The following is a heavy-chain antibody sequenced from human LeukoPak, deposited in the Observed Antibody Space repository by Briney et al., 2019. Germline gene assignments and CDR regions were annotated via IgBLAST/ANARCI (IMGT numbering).Heavy chain of an antibody. Sequence: GGSLRLSCAAPGFTFSSYAMSWVRQAPGKGLECVSAISGSGGSTYYADSVKGRFTISRDNSKNTLYLQMNSLRAEDTAVYYCAKDSYSNYVDYFDYWGQGTLVTASS. D-gene: IGHD4-11*01. V-gene: IGHV3-23*01. CDR1: GFTFSSYA. CDR3: AKDSYSNYVDYFDY. CDR2: ISGSGGST. J-gene: IGHJ4*02.